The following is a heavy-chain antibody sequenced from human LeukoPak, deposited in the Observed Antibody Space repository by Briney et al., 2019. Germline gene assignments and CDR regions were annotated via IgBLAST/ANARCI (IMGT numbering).Heavy chain of an antibody. CDR1: GFTFSSYW. J-gene: IGHJ4*02. CDR2: INSGGSST. Sequence: GGSLRLSCAASGFTFSSYWMHWVRQAPGKGLVWVSRINSGGSSTCYADSVKGRFTISRDNSENTLYLQMNSLRAEDTAVYYSASSHAIPIVVVPATIQPWGQGTLVTVSS. D-gene: IGHD2-2*01. CDR3: ASSHAIPIVVVPATIQP. V-gene: IGHV3-74*01.